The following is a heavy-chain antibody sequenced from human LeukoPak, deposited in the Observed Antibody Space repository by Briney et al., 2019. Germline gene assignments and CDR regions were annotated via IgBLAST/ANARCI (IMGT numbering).Heavy chain of an antibody. CDR3: ARRGTFYDYGDY. V-gene: IGHV4-39*01. CDR1: GGSITSSRYY. D-gene: IGHD1-26*01. CDR2: FYYRGST. J-gene: IGHJ4*02. Sequence: SETLSLTCTVSGGSITSSRYYWGWIRQTPGKGLEWIGSFYYRGSTYYSPSLKSRVTISVDTSNNQFSLKLRTVTAADTAVYYCARRGTFYDYGDYWGQGTLVTVSS.